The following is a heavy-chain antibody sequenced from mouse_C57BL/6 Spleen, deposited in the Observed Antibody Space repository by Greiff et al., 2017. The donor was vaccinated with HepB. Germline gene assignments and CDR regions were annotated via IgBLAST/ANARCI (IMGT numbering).Heavy chain of an antibody. Sequence: DVKLVESGGDLVKPGGSLKLSCAASGFTFSSYGMSWVRQTPDKRLEWVATISSGGSYTYYPDSVKGRFTISRDNAKNTLYLQMSSLKSEDTAMYYCARQWLTWFAYWGQGTLVTVSA. CDR2: ISSGGSYT. J-gene: IGHJ3*01. CDR1: GFTFSSYG. D-gene: IGHD2-2*01. V-gene: IGHV5-6*02. CDR3: ARQWLTWFAY.